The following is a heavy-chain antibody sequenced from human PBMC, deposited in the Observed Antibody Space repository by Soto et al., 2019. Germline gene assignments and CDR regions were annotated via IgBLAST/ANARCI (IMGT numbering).Heavy chain of an antibody. J-gene: IGHJ6*02. D-gene: IGHD5-12*01. CDR2: IIPIFGTA. CDR1: GGTFSSYA. Sequence: SVKVSCKASGGTFSSYAISWVRQAPGQGLEWMGGIIPIFGTANYAQKFQGRVTITADESTSTAYMELSSLRSEDTAVYYCARDIDDGDGYTNYYYYGMDVWGQGTTVTVSS. V-gene: IGHV1-69*13. CDR3: ARDIDDGDGYTNYYYYGMDV.